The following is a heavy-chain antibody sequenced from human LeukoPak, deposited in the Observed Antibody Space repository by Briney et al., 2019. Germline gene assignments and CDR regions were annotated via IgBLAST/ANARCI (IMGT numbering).Heavy chain of an antibody. D-gene: IGHD6-13*01. CDR3: ARVEVGISWYSGFDY. J-gene: IGHJ4*02. Sequence: KASETVSLTCTVSGGSISSRSYYWGWIRQPPGKGLEWIGSIDYSGSTYHNPSLKSRVTISADTSKNQFSLKLSSVTAADTAVYYCARVEVGISWYSGFDYWGQGTLVTVSS. V-gene: IGHV4-39*07. CDR2: IDYSGST. CDR1: GGSISSRSYY.